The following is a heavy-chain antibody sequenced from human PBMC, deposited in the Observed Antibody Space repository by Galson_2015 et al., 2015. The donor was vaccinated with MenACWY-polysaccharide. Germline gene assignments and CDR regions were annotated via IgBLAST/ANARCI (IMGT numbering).Heavy chain of an antibody. CDR2: IKQDESEK. V-gene: IGHV3-7*03. Sequence: SLRLSCAASGFTSSSYWMSWVRQAPGKGLEWVANIKQDESEKYYVDSVKGRFTISRDNAKNSLYLEMNSLRAEDTAVYYCARAWEVPPAHYFDHWGQGRLVIVSS. J-gene: IGHJ4*02. CDR1: GFTSSSYW. CDR3: ARAWEVPPAHYFDH. D-gene: IGHD2-2*01.